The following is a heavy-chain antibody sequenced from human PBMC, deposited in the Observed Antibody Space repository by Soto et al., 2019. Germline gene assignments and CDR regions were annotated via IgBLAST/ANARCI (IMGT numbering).Heavy chain of an antibody. CDR1: GFTFSDYY. J-gene: IGHJ6*03. CDR3: ARAVAAAGYYYYYYYYMDV. Sequence: QVQLVESGGGLVKPGGSLRLSCAASGFTFSDYYMSWIRQAPGKGLEWVSSISSSGSTIYYADSVKGRFTFSRDNAKNSLYLQMNSLRAEDTAVYYCARAVAAAGYYYYYYYYMDVWGKGTTVTVSS. CDR2: ISSSGSTI. D-gene: IGHD6-13*01. V-gene: IGHV3-11*01.